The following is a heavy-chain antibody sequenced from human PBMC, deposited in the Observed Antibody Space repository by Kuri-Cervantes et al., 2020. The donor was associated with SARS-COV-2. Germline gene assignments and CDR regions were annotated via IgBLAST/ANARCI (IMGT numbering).Heavy chain of an antibody. CDR2: ISSSSSTI. CDR3: ARDLLNVWSGYYYYYGMDV. D-gene: IGHD3-3*01. Sequence: GESLKISCAASGFTFSSYSMNWVRQAPGEGLEWVSYISSSSSTIYYADSVKGRFTISRDNAKNSLYLQMNSLRDEDTAVYYCARDLLNVWSGYYYYYGMDVWGQGTRSPSP. J-gene: IGHJ6*02. V-gene: IGHV3-48*02. CDR1: GFTFSSYS.